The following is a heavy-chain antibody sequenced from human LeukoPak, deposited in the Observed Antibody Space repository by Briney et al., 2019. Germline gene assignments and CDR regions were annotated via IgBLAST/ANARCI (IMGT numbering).Heavy chain of an antibody. V-gene: IGHV3-53*01. CDR2: IYSGGST. CDR1: GFIVSSNY. D-gene: IGHD5-18*01. CDR3: AKEYSYGY. J-gene: IGHJ4*02. Sequence: GGSLRLSCAASGFIVSSNYMSWVRQAPGKGLEWVSVIYSGGSTYYADSVKGRFTISRDNSKNTLFLQMNSLRAEDTAVYYCAKEYSYGYWGQGTLVTVSS.